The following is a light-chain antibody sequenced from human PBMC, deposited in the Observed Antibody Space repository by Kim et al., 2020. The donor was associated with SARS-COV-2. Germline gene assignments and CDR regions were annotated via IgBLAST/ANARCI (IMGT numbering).Light chain of an antibody. CDR3: QQYGSLGT. CDR1: QSVSSSY. V-gene: IGKV3-20*01. Sequence: EIVLTQSPGTLSLSPGERATLSCRASQSVSSSYFAWYQQKPGQAPRLLIYGASSRATGIPDRFSGSGSGTDFTLTISRLEPEDFAVYYCQQYGSLGTFGGGTKVDIK. CDR2: GAS. J-gene: IGKJ4*01.